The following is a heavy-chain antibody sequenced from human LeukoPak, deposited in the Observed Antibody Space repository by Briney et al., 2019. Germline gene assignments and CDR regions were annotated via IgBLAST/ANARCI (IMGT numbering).Heavy chain of an antibody. J-gene: IGHJ5*02. CDR1: GFNFNSHW. CDR3: ARDANLRGYNSCFDP. CDR2: INQDGNEK. Sequence: PGGSLRLSCEGSGFNFNSHWMSWVRQAPGKGPEWVTNINQDGNEKYYAGSVKGRFTVSRDNVKKSVYLQMDNVRADDTGVYYCARDANLRGYNSCFDPWGQGTLVTVSS. V-gene: IGHV3-7*01. D-gene: IGHD2/OR15-2a*01.